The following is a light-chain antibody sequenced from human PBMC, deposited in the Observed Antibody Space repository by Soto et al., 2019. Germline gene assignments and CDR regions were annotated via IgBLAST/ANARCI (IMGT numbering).Light chain of an antibody. CDR1: QSVSSN. CDR3: QQYNDWPRT. V-gene: IGKV3-15*01. Sequence: EVVMTQSPGMLSVSPGERATLSCRARQSVSSNLAWYQQGPGQAPRLLIHGASTRATGVPARFSGSGSGTEFTLTISGLQSEHFAFYYCQQYNDWPRTFGQGTKVDIK. CDR2: GAS. J-gene: IGKJ1*01.